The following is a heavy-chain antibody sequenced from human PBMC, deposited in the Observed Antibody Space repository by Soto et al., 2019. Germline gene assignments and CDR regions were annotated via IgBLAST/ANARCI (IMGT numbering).Heavy chain of an antibody. CDR3: ARDKITGLFDY. CDR2: IYHSGST. Sequence: SETLSLTCAVSGFSISSGGYSWSWIRQPPGKGLEWIGYIYHSGSTYYNPSLKSRVTISVDRSKNQFSLKLTSVTAADTAVYYCARDKITGLFDYWGQGTLVTVSS. V-gene: IGHV4-30-2*01. D-gene: IGHD2-8*02. CDR1: GFSISSGGYS. J-gene: IGHJ4*02.